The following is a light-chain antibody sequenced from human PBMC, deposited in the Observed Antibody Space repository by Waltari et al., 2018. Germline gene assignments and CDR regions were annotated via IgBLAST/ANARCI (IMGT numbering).Light chain of an antibody. CDR1: RSNIGNTY. CDR2: RNN. J-gene: IGLJ3*02. CDR3: AAWDGSLSGRV. Sequence: QSVLTQPPSASGTPGQRVTISCSGSRSNIGNTYVYWYQQLPGTAPKPRIDRNNQRPSGGPDRCSASRSGTSASLAISGLRSEDEADYYCAAWDGSLSGRVFGGGTKVTVL. V-gene: IGLV1-47*01.